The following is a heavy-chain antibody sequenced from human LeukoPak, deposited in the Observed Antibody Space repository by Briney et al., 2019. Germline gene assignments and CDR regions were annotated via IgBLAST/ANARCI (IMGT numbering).Heavy chain of an antibody. CDR3: ARDLVSSGGFDP. D-gene: IGHD6-19*01. Sequence: SQTLSLTCTVSGGSISSGSYYWSWIRQPAGKGLEWIGRIYTSGRTNYNPSLKSRVTISVDTSKNQFSLKLSSVTAADTAVYYCARDLVSSGGFDPWGQGTLVTVSS. CDR1: GGSISSGSYY. V-gene: IGHV4-61*02. CDR2: IYTSGRT. J-gene: IGHJ5*02.